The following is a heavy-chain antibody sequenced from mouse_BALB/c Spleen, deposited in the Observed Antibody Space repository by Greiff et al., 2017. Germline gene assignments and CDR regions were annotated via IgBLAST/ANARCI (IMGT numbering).Heavy chain of an antibody. D-gene: IGHD1-1*01. CDR1: GFTFSSYG. CDR3: ARHGGTVAYYAMDY. Sequence: EVHLVESGGDLVKPGGSLKLSCAASGFTFSSYGMSWVRQTPDKRLEWVATISSGGSYTYYPDSVKGRFTISRDNAKNTLYLQMSSLKSEDTAMYYCARHGGTVAYYAMDYWGQGTSVTVSS. V-gene: IGHV5-6*01. CDR2: ISSGGSYT. J-gene: IGHJ4*01.